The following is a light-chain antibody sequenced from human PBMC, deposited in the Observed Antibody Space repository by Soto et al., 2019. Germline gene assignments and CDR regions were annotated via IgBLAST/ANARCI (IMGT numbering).Light chain of an antibody. CDR1: SSDVGGYNY. Sequence: QSALTQPASVSGSPGQSINISCTGTSSDVGGYNYVSWYQQHPGKAPKLMIYEVSNRPSGVSNRFSGSKSGNTASLTISWLQAEDEADYYCSSYTSSSTLVVFGGGTKLTVL. V-gene: IGLV2-14*01. CDR2: EVS. J-gene: IGLJ2*01. CDR3: SSYTSSSTLVV.